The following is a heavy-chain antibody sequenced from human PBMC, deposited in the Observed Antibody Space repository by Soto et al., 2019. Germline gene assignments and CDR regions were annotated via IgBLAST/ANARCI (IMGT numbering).Heavy chain of an antibody. CDR2: ISYDGREI. Sequence: QVQLVESGGGVVQPGRSLRLSCAASGFTFRSYGMQWVRQAPGKGLEWVAVISYDGREIHYVDSVKGRFTISRDNSKDTLYLQMNSLRGEDTAVYFCANGKDGVSYYYGMDVWGPGTTVAVSS. CDR3: ANGKDGVSYYYGMDV. V-gene: IGHV3-30*18. J-gene: IGHJ6*02. D-gene: IGHD3-10*01. CDR1: GFTFRSYG.